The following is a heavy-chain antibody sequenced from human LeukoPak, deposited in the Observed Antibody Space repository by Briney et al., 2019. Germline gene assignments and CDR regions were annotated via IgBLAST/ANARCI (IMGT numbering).Heavy chain of an antibody. V-gene: IGHV3-23*01. D-gene: IGHD1-1*01. J-gene: IGHJ3*02. CDR1: GFTFRDYA. CDR3: ARDLENTGLDAFDI. CDR2: ISGSGGTT. Sequence: GGSLRLSCAASGFTFRDYAMSWVRQAPGKGLEWVSVISGSGGTTHYADSVKGRLTVSRDNAKNSLYLQMNSLRVEDTAVYYCARDLENTGLDAFDIWGQGTMVTVSS.